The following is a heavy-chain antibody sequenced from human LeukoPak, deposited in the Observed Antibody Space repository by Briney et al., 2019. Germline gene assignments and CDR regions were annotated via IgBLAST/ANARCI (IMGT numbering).Heavy chain of an antibody. CDR2: IWYDGSNK. CDR3: ARRSWGEISYLDY. Sequence: GGSLRLSCAASGFTFSSYGMHWVRQAPGKGLEWVAVIWYDGSNKYYADSVKGRFTISRDNSKNTVYLQMNSLRGEDTAVYYCARRSWGEISYLDYWGQGSLVTVSS. CDR1: GFTFSSYG. V-gene: IGHV3-33*01. D-gene: IGHD3-16*01. J-gene: IGHJ4*02.